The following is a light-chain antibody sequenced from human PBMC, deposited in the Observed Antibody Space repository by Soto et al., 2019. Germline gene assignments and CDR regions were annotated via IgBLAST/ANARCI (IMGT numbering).Light chain of an antibody. J-gene: IGLJ1*01. CDR1: SSDIGDSNY. CDR3: SSFRSSSTSYV. Sequence: QSALTQPASVSGSPGQSITISCIGTSSDIGDSNYVSWYQQHPGKAPKLVIYDVSNRPSGVSNRFSGSKSANTASLTISGLQAEDEADYYCSSFRSSSTSYVFGTGTKATVL. V-gene: IGLV2-14*03. CDR2: DVS.